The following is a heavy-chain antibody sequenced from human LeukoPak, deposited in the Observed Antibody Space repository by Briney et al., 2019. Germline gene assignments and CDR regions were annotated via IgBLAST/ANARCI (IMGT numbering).Heavy chain of an antibody. D-gene: IGHD1-26*01. CDR3: AREALDGSGSFFDY. Sequence: SETLSLTCTVSGGSISSTGYYWTWVRRPAGKGLEWIGRIYPRGSTLYNPSLKSRVTISVDTSKNQFSLKLSSVTAADTAVYYCAREALDGSGSFFDYWGQGTLVTVSS. V-gene: IGHV4-61*02. J-gene: IGHJ4*02. CDR2: IYPRGST. CDR1: GGSISSTGYY.